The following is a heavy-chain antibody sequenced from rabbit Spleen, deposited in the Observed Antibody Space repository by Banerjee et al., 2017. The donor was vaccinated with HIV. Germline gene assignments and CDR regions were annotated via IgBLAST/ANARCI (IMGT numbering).Heavy chain of an antibody. CDR1: GFDFSSSGY. CDR3: ARICSIYGNGLDL. D-gene: IGHD8-1*01. CDR2: ICAGDGNT. J-gene: IGHJ6*01. Sequence: QSLEESGGGLVQPEGSLTLTCKASGFDFSSSGYMCWVRQAPGKGLEWIGSICAGDGNTFYANWAKGRFTISKTSSTTVTLQMTSLTASDTATYFCARICSIYGNGLDLWDPATLVTVS. V-gene: IGHV1S40*01.